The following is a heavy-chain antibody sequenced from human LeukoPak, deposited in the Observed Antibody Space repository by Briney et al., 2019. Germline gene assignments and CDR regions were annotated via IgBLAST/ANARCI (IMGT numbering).Heavy chain of an antibody. J-gene: IGHJ5*02. CDR2: INHSGST. D-gene: IGHD3-3*01. V-gene: IGHV4-34*01. Sequence: SETLSLTCTVSGGSVSNYYWSWIRQPPGKGLEWIGEINHSGSTNYNPSLKSRVTISVDTSKNQFSLKLSSVTAADTAVYYCARGHGYYDFWSGYYQKWFDPWGQGTLVTVSS. CDR1: GGSVSNYY. CDR3: ARGHGYYDFWSGYYQKWFDP.